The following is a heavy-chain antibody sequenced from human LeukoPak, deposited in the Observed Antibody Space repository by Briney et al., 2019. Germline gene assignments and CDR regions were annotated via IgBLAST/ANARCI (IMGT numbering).Heavy chain of an antibody. V-gene: IGHV3-13*01. Sequence: GGSLRLFCAASGFTFSSYDMHWVRQATGKGLEWVSAIGTAGDTYYPGSVKGRFTISRDNSKNTLYLQMNSLRAEDTAVYYCAKGEGDYAYYYYYMDVWGKGTTVTVSS. CDR3: AKGEGDYAYYYYYMDV. D-gene: IGHD4-17*01. CDR1: GFTFSSYD. J-gene: IGHJ6*03. CDR2: IGTAGDT.